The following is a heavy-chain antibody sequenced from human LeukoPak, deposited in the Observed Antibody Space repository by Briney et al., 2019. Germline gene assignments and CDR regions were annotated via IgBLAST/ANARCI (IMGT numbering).Heavy chain of an antibody. CDR3: AREGWTTAMSDYSDLDY. Sequence: GGSLRLSCAASGFTFSSYEMNWVRQAPGKGLEWLSYISSSGSTKYYADSVKGRFTISRDNAKNSLYLQMNSLRAEDTAVYYCAREGWTTAMSDYSDLDYWGQGTLVTVSS. D-gene: IGHD4-17*01. CDR1: GFTFSSYE. V-gene: IGHV3-48*03. J-gene: IGHJ4*02. CDR2: ISSSGSTK.